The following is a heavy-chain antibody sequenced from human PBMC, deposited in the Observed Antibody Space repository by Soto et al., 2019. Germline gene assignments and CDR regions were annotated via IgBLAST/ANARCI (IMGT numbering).Heavy chain of an antibody. CDR2: INHSGST. V-gene: IGHV4-34*01. J-gene: IGHJ4*02. CDR3: ARDKITGLFDY. CDR1: GGSFSGYY. Sequence: SETLSLTCAAYGGSFSGYYWTWIRQPPGTGLEWIGEINHSGSTNYNPSLKSRVTISVDTSKNQFSLKLTAVTAADTAVYYCARDKITGLFDYWGQGTLVTVSS. D-gene: IGHD2-8*02.